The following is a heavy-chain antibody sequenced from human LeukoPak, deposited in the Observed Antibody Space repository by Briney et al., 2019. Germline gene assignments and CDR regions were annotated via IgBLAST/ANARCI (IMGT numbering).Heavy chain of an antibody. CDR1: GFTFSSYE. CDR3: ARDGDYGDYPDY. CDR2: ISSSGSTI. V-gene: IGHV3-48*03. Sequence: GGCLRLSCAASGFTFSSYEMNWVRQAPGKGLEWVSYISSSGSTIYYADSVKGRFTISRDNAKNSLYLQMNSLRAEDTAVYYCARDGDYGDYPDYWGQGTLVTVSS. D-gene: IGHD4-17*01. J-gene: IGHJ4*02.